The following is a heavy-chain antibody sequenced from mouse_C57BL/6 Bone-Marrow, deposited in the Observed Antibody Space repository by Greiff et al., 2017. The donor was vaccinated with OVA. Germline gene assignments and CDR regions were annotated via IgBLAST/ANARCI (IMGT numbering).Heavy chain of an antibody. CDR3: ARRRGIYDGYFYAMDY. Sequence: LVESGPELVKPGASVKLSCKASGYTFTSYDINWVKQRPGQGLEWIGWIYPRDGSTKYNEKFKGKATLTVDTSSSTAYMGLHSLTSEDSAVYFGARRRGIYDGYFYAMDYWGQGTSVTVSS. V-gene: IGHV1-85*01. J-gene: IGHJ4*01. CDR1: GYTFTSYD. CDR2: IYPRDGST. D-gene: IGHD2-3*01.